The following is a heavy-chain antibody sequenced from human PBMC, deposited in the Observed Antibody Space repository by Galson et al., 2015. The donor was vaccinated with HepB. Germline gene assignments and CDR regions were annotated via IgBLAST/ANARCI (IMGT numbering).Heavy chain of an antibody. CDR3: FGEGGY. D-gene: IGHD3-3*01. CDR1: GFTFSGSD. V-gene: IGHV3-73*01. Sequence: SLRLSCAASGFTFSGSDVHWVRQASGKGPERVGHIRGKPNNYATAYAASVKGRFTISRDDSETTAYLQMSTLRTEDTAVYYCFGEGGYWGQGTLVTVSS. CDR2: IRGKPNNYAT. J-gene: IGHJ4*02.